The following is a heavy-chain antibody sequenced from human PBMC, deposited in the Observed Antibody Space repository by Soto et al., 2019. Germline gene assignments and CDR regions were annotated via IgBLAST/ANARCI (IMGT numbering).Heavy chain of an antibody. V-gene: IGHV1-2*02. D-gene: IGHD1-26*01. CDR3: AKGGAIVAAGTRVYLYNAMDV. CDR1: GYTFTGYY. Sequence: ASVKVSCKASGYTFTGYYVHWVRQAPGQGLEWMGWIDPNSGDTYLAQRFQGRVTMNRDTSIGTAYMELRGLTSDDTAEYYCAKGGAIVAAGTRVYLYNAMDVWGQGTTVTVSS. CDR2: IDPNSGDT. J-gene: IGHJ6*02.